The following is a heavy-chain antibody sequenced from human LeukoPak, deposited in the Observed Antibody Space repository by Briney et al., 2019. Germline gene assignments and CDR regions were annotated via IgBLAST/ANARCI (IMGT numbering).Heavy chain of an antibody. D-gene: IGHD3-3*01. J-gene: IGHJ4*02. Sequence: GASVKVSCKASGGTFSSYSISWVRQAPGQGLEWMGRTIPIFDTTNYAQKFQDRVTITTDESTSTAYMELSSLRSEDTAVYYCAASFGVVIIALDYWGQGTLVTVSS. CDR1: GGTFSSYS. CDR2: TIPIFDTT. CDR3: AASFGVVIIALDY. V-gene: IGHV1-69*05.